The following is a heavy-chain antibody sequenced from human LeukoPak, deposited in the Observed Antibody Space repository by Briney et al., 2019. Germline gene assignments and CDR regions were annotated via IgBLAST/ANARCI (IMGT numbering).Heavy chain of an antibody. Sequence: GGSLRLSCAASGFTFSSYAMSWVRQAPGKGLEWVSAISGSGGSTYYADPVKGRFTISRDNSKNTLYLQMNSLRAEDTAVYYCAKGLLDYYDSSGYFDYWGQGTLVTVSS. D-gene: IGHD3-22*01. CDR3: AKGLLDYYDSSGYFDY. J-gene: IGHJ4*02. V-gene: IGHV3-23*01. CDR2: ISGSGGST. CDR1: GFTFSSYA.